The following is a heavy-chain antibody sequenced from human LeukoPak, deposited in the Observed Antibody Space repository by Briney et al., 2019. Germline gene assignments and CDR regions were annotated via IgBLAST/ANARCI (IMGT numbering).Heavy chain of an antibody. CDR3: ARVGDGYNLFGY. CDR1: GGSFSGYY. Sequence: SETLSLTCAVYGGSFSGYYWSWIRQPPGKGLEWIGEINHGGSTNYNPSLKSRVTISVDTSKNQFSLKLSSVTAADTAVYYCARVGDGYNLFGYWGQGTLVTVSS. V-gene: IGHV4-34*01. CDR2: INHGGST. J-gene: IGHJ4*02. D-gene: IGHD5-24*01.